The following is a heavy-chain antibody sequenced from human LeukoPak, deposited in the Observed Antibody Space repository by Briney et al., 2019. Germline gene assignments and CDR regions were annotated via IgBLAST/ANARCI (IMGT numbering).Heavy chain of an antibody. Sequence: GASVKVSCKASGGTFSRYAISWVRQAPGQGLEWMGGIIPIFGTANYAQKFQGRATITADESTSTAYMEVSSLRSEDTAVYYCARAYSGYDFFDYWGQGILVTVSS. J-gene: IGHJ4*02. D-gene: IGHD5-12*01. V-gene: IGHV1-69*13. CDR3: ARAYSGYDFFDY. CDR2: IIPIFGTA. CDR1: GGTFSRYA.